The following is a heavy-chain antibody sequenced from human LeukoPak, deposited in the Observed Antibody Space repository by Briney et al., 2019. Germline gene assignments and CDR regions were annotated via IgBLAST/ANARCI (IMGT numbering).Heavy chain of an antibody. CDR3: ARDYYGSGSYEHYYYYYMDV. CDR1: GYTFTSYA. V-gene: IGHV1-69*05. D-gene: IGHD3-10*01. J-gene: IGHJ6*03. CDR2: IIPIFGTA. Sequence: SVKVSCKASGYTFTSYAISWVRQAPGQGLEWMGGIIPIFGTANYAQKFQGRVTITTDESTSTAYMELSSLRSEDTAVYYCARDYYGSGSYEHYYYYYMDVWGKGTTVTVSS.